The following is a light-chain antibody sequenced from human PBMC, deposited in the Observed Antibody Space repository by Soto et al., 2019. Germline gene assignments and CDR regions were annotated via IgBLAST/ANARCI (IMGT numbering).Light chain of an antibody. CDR2: EVS. CDR3: SSFAGNNNLV. CDR1: SSDVGGYNY. J-gene: IGLJ2*01. Sequence: QSALTQPPSASGSPGQSVTISCTGTSSDVGGYNYVSWYQQHPGKAPKLMISEVSKRPSGVPDRFSGSKSGNTASLTVSGRQAEDEADYYCSSFAGNNNLVFGAGTTLTVL. V-gene: IGLV2-8*01.